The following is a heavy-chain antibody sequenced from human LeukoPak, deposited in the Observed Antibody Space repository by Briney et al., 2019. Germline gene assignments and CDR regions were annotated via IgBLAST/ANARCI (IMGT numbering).Heavy chain of an antibody. J-gene: IGHJ4*02. Sequence: GGSLRLSCAASGFTFSSYGMHWVRQAPGKGLEWVAVISYDGSNKYYADSVKGRFTISRDNSKNTLYLQMNSLRAEETAVYYCARDPYSSSRLDYWGQGTLVTVSS. CDR3: ARDPYSSSRLDY. D-gene: IGHD6-6*01. V-gene: IGHV3-30*03. CDR1: GFTFSSYG. CDR2: ISYDGSNK.